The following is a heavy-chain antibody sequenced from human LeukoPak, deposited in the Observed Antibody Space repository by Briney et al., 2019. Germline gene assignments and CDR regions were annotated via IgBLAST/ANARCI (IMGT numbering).Heavy chain of an antibody. Sequence: SETLSLTCTVSGDSISSTTYYWGWIRQPPGRGLAWIANIFCSGSTYYNLSLKSRVTISLDTSKNQFSLRLSSVTAADTAVYHCARGSSSGWFLGDVWGKGTTVTVSS. V-gene: IGHV4-39*07. CDR1: GDSISSTTYY. D-gene: IGHD6-19*01. CDR2: IFCSGST. CDR3: ARGSSSGWFLGDV. J-gene: IGHJ6*04.